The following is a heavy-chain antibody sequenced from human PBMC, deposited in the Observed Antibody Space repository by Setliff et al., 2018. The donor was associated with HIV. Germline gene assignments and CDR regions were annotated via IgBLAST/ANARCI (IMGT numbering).Heavy chain of an antibody. CDR3: SLGYCSGGSCYSDPEVAFDV. CDR1: GFTFDDYV. Sequence: GGSLRLSCAASGFTFDDYVMSWVRQAPGKGLEWVSGINWNGGSTGYADSVKGRFTISRDNAKNTLYLQMNSLRAEDTALYYCSLGYCSGGSCYSDPEVAFDVWGQGTMVTVS. V-gene: IGHV3-20*04. J-gene: IGHJ3*01. D-gene: IGHD2-15*01. CDR2: INWNGGST.